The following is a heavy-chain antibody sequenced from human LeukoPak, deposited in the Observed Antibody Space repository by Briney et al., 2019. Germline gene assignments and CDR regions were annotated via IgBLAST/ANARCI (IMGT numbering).Heavy chain of an antibody. Sequence: GASLRLSCAVSGINANDYYISWVRQAPGKGLEWVPLIFRGNKHYRDSVGGRFTISRDDVTSSVSTVHLQMNSLRAEDTAVYFCATSDSYHWLLEYWGQGTLVTVSS. CDR2: IFRGNK. V-gene: IGHV3-53*01. J-gene: IGHJ4*02. D-gene: IGHD6-19*01. CDR1: GINANDYY. CDR3: ATSDSYHWLLEY.